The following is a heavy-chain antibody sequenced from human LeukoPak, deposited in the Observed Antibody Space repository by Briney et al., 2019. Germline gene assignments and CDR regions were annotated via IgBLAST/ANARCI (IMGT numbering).Heavy chain of an antibody. CDR3: ARVTGSIDY. CDR2: INLNSGNT. V-gene: IGHV1-8*01. D-gene: IGHD1-26*01. J-gene: IGHJ4*02. CDR1: GYTFTSYD. Sequence: ASVKVSCKASGYTFTSYDINWVRHATGQGLEWMGWINLNSGNTGYAQNFQGRLTMTRDTSINTAYMELSTLRSEDTAVYYCARVTGSIDYWGQGTLVTVSS.